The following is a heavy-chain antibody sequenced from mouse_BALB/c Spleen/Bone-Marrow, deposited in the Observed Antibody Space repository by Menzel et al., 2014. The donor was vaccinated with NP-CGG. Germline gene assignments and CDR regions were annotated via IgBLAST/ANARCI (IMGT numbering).Heavy chain of an antibody. V-gene: IGHV1S135*01. CDR3: ARAYDFLDY. CDR2: IDPFNGGA. J-gene: IGHJ2*01. D-gene: IGHD2-4*01. CDR1: GYSFTSYY. Sequence: VQLQQSGPELMKPGASVKISCKASGYSFTSYYMLWVKQSHGKSLEWIGYIDPFNGGASYNQKFKGKATLTVDKSSNTAYMHLSSLTSEDSAVYYCARAYDFLDYWGQGSTLTVSS.